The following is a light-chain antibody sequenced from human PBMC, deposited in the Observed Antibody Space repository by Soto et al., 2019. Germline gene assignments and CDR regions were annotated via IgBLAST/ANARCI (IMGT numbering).Light chain of an antibody. V-gene: IGLV2-14*01. CDR1: SSDVGGYNY. CDR2: EVS. CDR3: SSSTSSSTYV. J-gene: IGLJ1*01. Sequence: QSALTQPASVSGSPGQSITISCTGTSSDVGGYNYVSGYQQHPGKAPKLMIYEVSNRPSGVSDRFSGSRSGNTASLTISGLQAEDEADYYCSSSTSSSTYVFGTGTKVTVL.